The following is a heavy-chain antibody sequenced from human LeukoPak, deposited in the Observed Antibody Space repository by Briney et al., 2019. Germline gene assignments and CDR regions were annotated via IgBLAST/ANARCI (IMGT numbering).Heavy chain of an antibody. J-gene: IGHJ4*02. Sequence: GESLKISCKGSGYSFTSYWIGWVRQMPGKGLEWMGIIYPGDSDTRYSPSFQGQVTISADKSISTAYLQWSSLKASDTAMYYCARRPAYCGGDCYSGSDYWGQGTLVTVSS. CDR1: GYSFTSYW. V-gene: IGHV5-51*01. D-gene: IGHD2-21*02. CDR2: IYPGDSDT. CDR3: ARRPAYCGGDCYSGSDY.